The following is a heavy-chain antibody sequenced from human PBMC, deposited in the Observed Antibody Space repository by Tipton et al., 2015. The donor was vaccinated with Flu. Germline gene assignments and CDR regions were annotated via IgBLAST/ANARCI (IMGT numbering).Heavy chain of an antibody. CDR3: TRDLYGSGGDLFDP. CDR2: IGSNSDYK. Sequence: SLRLSCAASGFTFSSFDMNWVRQGPGKGLEWVSSIGSNSDYKFYADSVKGRFAISRDNANNLLFLQMNSLRAEDTAVYYCTRDLYGSGGDLFDPWGQGTLVTVSS. V-gene: IGHV3-21*01. D-gene: IGHD3-10*01. J-gene: IGHJ5*02. CDR1: GFTFSSFD.